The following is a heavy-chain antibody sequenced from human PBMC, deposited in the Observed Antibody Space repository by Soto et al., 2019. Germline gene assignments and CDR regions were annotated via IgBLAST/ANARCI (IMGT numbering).Heavy chain of an antibody. CDR3: ARTVLWFAELSPWFDP. D-gene: IGHD3-10*01. CDR2: IFSNDEK. J-gene: IGHJ5*02. Sequence: SGPTLVNPTETLTLTCTVSGFSLSNARMGVSWISQPPGKALEWLAHIFSNDEKSYSTSLKSRLTISKDTSKSQVVLTMTNMDPVDTATYYCARTVLWFAELSPWFDPWGQGTLVTVSS. CDR1: GFSLSNARMG. V-gene: IGHV2-26*01.